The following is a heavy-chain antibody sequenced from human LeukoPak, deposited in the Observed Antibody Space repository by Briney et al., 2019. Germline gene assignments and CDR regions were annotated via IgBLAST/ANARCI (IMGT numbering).Heavy chain of an antibody. V-gene: IGHV4-59*01. D-gene: IGHD1-26*01. CDR2: IYYSGST. CDR3: AGVHVTWGAFDI. J-gene: IGHJ3*02. CDR1: GGSLSSYY. Sequence: SETLSLTCTVSGGSLSSYYWSWIRQPPGKGLEWIGYIYYSGSTNYNPSLKSRVTISVDTSKNQFSLKLSSVTAADTAVYYCAGVHVTWGAFDIWGQGTMVTVSS.